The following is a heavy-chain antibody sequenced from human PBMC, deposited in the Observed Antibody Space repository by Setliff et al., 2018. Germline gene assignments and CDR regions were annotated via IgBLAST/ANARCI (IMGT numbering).Heavy chain of an antibody. D-gene: IGHD6-19*01. CDR3: ASQEPLYSSDWYYFDY. CDR2: INHSGST. CDR1: GGSFSGYY. J-gene: IGHJ4*02. Sequence: PSETLSLTCAVYGGSFSGYYWSWIRQPPGKGLEWIGEINHSGSTNYNPSLKSRVTISVDTSKNQFSLKLSSVTAADTAVYYCASQEPLYSSDWYYFDYWGQGTLVTVSS. V-gene: IGHV4-34*01.